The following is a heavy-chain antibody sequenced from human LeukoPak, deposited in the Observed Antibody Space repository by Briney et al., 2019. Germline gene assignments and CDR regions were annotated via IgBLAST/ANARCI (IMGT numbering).Heavy chain of an antibody. J-gene: IGHJ4*02. V-gene: IGHV3-7*01. CDR1: VFSFSSYY. CDR2: IKRDGSET. D-gene: IGHD5-12*01. CDR3: ARDLNARSSYELGY. Sequence: GGSLRLSCAASVFSFSSYYSSWVRQAPGKGLEWVANIKRDGSETYYLDSVKGRFTISRDNAKNSLYLQISTLRAEDTAVYYCARDLNARSSYELGYWGQGTLVTVSS.